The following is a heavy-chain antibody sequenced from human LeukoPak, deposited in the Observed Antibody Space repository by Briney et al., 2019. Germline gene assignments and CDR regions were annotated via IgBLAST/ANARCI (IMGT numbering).Heavy chain of an antibody. CDR2: VSASGGST. D-gene: IGHD4-23*01. CDR1: GFTFSICA. V-gene: IGHV3-23*01. Sequence: GSLRLSCAASGFTFSICAMNWVRQPPGKGLEWISTVSASGGSTYYTDSIKGRFTISRDNSKNTLYLQMNSLRADDTAVYYCAKLTVVDYWGQGTLVTVSS. J-gene: IGHJ4*02. CDR3: AKLTVVDY.